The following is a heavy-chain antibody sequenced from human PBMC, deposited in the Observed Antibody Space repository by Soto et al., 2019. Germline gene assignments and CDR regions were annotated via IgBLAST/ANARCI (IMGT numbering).Heavy chain of an antibody. CDR3: ARILFRYSYDSSGYWTPDGMDV. J-gene: IGHJ6*02. CDR1: GFSLSNVRMG. Sequence: QVTLKESGPVLVKPTETLTLTCTVSGFSLSNVRMGVSWIRQPPGKALEWLAHIFSNDAKSYTTSLENRLTLSQDPSSGHVCLAMTNMDPVDTATYYCARILFRYSYDSSGYWTPDGMDVWGPGTTVTVSS. V-gene: IGHV2-26*01. D-gene: IGHD3-22*01. CDR2: IFSNDAK.